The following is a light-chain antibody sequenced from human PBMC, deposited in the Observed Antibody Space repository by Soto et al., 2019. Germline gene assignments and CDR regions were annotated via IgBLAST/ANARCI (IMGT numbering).Light chain of an antibody. CDR3: ASYRSGPLYV. V-gene: IGLV2-14*03. CDR1: SPDVSTSNF. CDR2: DFT. J-gene: IGLJ1*01. Sequence: QSTLTQPACVSGSRGQSITISCTGISPDVSTSNFVSWYQHHPGKGPRLILYDFTHRPSGISDRFSGSKSGDTASLTISGLRAEDEADYYCASYRSGPLYVFGTGTNVTVL.